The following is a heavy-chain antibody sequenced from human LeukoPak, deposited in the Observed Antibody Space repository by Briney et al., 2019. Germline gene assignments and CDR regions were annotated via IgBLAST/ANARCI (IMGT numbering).Heavy chain of an antibody. CDR1: GFTFSSYA. CDR2: ISGSGGST. D-gene: IGHD5-18*01. V-gene: IGHV3-23*01. Sequence: GESLKISCAASGFTFSSYAMSWVRQAPGKGLEWVSAISGSGGSTYYADSVKGRFTISRDNSKNTLYLQMNGLRAEDTAVYYCAKVRIQLWLFGAFDIWGQGTMVTVSS. CDR3: AKVRIQLWLFGAFDI. J-gene: IGHJ3*02.